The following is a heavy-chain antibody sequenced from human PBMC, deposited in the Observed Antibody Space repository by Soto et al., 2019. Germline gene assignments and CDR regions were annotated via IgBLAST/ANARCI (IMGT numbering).Heavy chain of an antibody. D-gene: IGHD3-3*01. J-gene: IGHJ4*02. CDR2: ISSSSSYI. Sequence: GGSLRLSCAASGFTFSSYSMNWVRQAPGKGLEWVSSISSSSSYIYYADSVKGRFTISRDNAKNSLYLQMNSLRAEDTAVYYCARDRRFLEWLLSFFDYWGQGTLVTVSS. V-gene: IGHV3-21*01. CDR1: GFTFSSYS. CDR3: ARDRRFLEWLLSFFDY.